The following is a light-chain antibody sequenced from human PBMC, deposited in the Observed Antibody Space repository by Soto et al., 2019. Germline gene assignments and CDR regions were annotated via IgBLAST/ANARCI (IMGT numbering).Light chain of an antibody. CDR1: QSISSW. CDR2: KAS. CDR3: QQYNSYSRT. V-gene: IGKV1-5*03. Sequence: DIQMTQSPSTLSASVGDRVTITCRASQSISSWLAWYQQKPGKAPKLLIYKASSLESGVPSRFSGSGSGTEFTLTISSLQPDDFATYYCQQYNSYSRTFGQGNNVELK. J-gene: IGKJ1*01.